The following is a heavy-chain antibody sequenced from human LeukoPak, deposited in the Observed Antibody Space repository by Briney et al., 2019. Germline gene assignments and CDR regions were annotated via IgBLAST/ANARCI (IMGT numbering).Heavy chain of an antibody. CDR2: FNCSGSTI. Sequence: GGPLRLSCAASGFTLSSYEMNWVRQAPGKGLEWVSYFNCSGSTIYYADSVKGRYTISRDNAKNSLYLQMKSLRAEDTAVYYCAVVVITMLGAVWGKGTPVTISS. D-gene: IGHD3-22*01. V-gene: IGHV3-48*03. CDR3: AVVVITMLGAV. CDR1: GFTLSSYE. J-gene: IGHJ6*04.